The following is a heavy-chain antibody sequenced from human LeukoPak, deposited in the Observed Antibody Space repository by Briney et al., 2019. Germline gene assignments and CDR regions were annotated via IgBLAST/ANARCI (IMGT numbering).Heavy chain of an antibody. CDR3: ARDSSVVTAVFDY. Sequence: SETLSLTCAVYGGSLSGYYWSWIRQPPGRGLEWIGEINRSGSANYNPSLKSRVTVSVDTSKNQFSLKLSSVTAADTAVYYCARDSSVVTAVFDYWGQGTLVTVSS. D-gene: IGHD2-21*02. CDR1: GGSLSGYY. CDR2: INRSGSA. V-gene: IGHV4-34*01. J-gene: IGHJ4*02.